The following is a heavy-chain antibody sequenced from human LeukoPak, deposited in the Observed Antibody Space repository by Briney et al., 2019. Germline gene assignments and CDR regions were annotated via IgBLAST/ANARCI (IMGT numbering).Heavy chain of an antibody. CDR1: GASISSHY. V-gene: IGHV4-59*11. CDR2: IYYSGIS. Sequence: SETLSLTCTVSGASISSHYWSWTRQPPGKGLEWIGYIYYSGISNYNPSLKSRVTISVDTSKNQFSLKLTSVTAADTAVYYCVRDLWSLDVWGQGTTVTVSS. CDR3: VRDLWSLDV. J-gene: IGHJ6*02. D-gene: IGHD2-21*01.